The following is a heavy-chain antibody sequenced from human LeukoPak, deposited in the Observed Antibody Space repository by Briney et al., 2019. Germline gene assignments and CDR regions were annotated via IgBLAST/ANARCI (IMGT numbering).Heavy chain of an antibody. CDR3: ARVSRGYSYGYHSYFDY. V-gene: IGHV1-69*13. CDR1: GGTFSSYA. CDR2: IIPILGTA. D-gene: IGHD5-18*01. Sequence: SVKVSCKASGGTFSSYAISWVRQAPGQGLEWMGGIIPILGTANYAQKFQGRVTITADESTSTAYMELSSLRSEDTAVYYCARVSRGYSYGYHSYFDYWGQGTLVTVSS. J-gene: IGHJ4*02.